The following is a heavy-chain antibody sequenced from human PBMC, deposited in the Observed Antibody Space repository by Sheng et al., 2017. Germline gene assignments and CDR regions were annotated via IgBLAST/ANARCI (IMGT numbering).Heavy chain of an antibody. V-gene: IGHV3-30*18. CDR1: GFTFQTYA. D-gene: IGHD3-10*02. Sequence: QVQLVESGGGVVQPGRSLRLSCEASGFTFQTYAMHWVRQAPGKGLEWVAVTSFDGNSEYYADSVKGRFTISRDNSKQTLYLQMNSLRAEDTAIYYCAKGATLGAGSSVPTTFMDVWGQGPRSTVS. CDR2: TSFDGNSE. CDR3: AKGATLGAGSSVPTTFMDV. J-gene: IGHJ6*02.